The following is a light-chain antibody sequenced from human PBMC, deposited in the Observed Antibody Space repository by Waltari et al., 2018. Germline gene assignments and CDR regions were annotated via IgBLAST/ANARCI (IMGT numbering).Light chain of an antibody. J-gene: IGKJ4*01. CDR2: AAS. Sequence: DIQMTQSPSSLSASVADRVTITCRASQSISGSLHWYQQKLGIAPKLLIYAASSLQRGVPSRFSGSASGTYFTLTISSLQPEDFATYYCLQTYTTPLTFGGGTNVEIK. CDR1: QSISGS. CDR3: LQTYTTPLT. V-gene: IGKV1-39*01.